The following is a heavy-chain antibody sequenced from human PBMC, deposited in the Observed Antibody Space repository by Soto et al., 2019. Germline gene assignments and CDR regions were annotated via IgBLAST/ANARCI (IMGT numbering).Heavy chain of an antibody. Sequence: EVQLIESGGGLVQPGGSLRLSCAASGFTFTKSWMHWVRQTPGKGLEWVSRVNTDGSDTIYADSVKGRFTISRDNAKNKLYLQMNSLTAEDTAMYYCASDQSVSGPTTFHYWGQGALVTVSS. CDR1: GFTFTKSW. D-gene: IGHD6-19*01. V-gene: IGHV3-74*01. CDR2: VNTDGSDT. CDR3: ASDQSVSGPTTFHY. J-gene: IGHJ4*02.